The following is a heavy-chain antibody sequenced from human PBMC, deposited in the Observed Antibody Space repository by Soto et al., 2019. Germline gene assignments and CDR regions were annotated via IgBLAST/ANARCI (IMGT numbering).Heavy chain of an antibody. CDR2: ISGSGGST. CDR1: GFTFSSYA. J-gene: IGHJ4*02. Sequence: LRLSCAASGFTFSSYAMSWVRQAPGKGLEWVSAISGSGGSTYYADSVKGRFTISRDNSKNTLYLQMNSLRAEDTAVYYCAKVKGEQWLFLFDYWGQGTLVTVSS. D-gene: IGHD6-19*01. CDR3: AKVKGEQWLFLFDY. V-gene: IGHV3-23*01.